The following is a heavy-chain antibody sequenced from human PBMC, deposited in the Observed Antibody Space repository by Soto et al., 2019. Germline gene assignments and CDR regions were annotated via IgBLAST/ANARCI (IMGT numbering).Heavy chain of an antibody. CDR3: GKDRLEMASNWGYFDV. D-gene: IGHD3-16*01. CDR2: IYYSGST. V-gene: IGHV4-59*01. CDR1: GGSISSYY. Sequence: SETLSLTCTVSGGSISSYYWSWIRQPPGKGLEWIGYIYYSGSTNYNPSLKSRVTISVDTSKNQSSLKLSSVPAADTAVYYCGKDRLEMASNWGYFDVWGQGTMVTVSS. J-gene: IGHJ4*02.